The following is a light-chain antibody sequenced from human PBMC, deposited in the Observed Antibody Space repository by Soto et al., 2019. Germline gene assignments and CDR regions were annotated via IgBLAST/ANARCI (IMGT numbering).Light chain of an antibody. CDR3: LSADSSPVV. CDR1: ALPKKY. CDR2: KDS. J-gene: IGLJ2*01. Sequence: SYELTQPPSVSVSLGQMARITCSGEALPKKYAYWYQQKPGQFPVLVIYKDSERPSGIPERFSGSSSGTIVTLTISGVQAEDEADYYCLSADSSPVVFGGGTQLTVL. V-gene: IGLV3-16*01.